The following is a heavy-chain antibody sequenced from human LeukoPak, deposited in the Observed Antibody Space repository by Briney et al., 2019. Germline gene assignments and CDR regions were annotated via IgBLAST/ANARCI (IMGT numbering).Heavy chain of an antibody. J-gene: IGHJ4*02. CDR3: ARDHTNYYDSSGYSGYFDY. D-gene: IGHD3-22*01. V-gene: IGHV1-46*01. CDR1: GYTFTSYG. Sequence: ASVKVSCKASGYTFTSYGISWVRQAPGQGLEWMGIINPSGGSTSYAQKFQGRVTMTRDTSTSTVYMELSSLRSEDTAVYYCARDHTNYYDSSGYSGYFDYWGQGTLVTVSS. CDR2: INPSGGST.